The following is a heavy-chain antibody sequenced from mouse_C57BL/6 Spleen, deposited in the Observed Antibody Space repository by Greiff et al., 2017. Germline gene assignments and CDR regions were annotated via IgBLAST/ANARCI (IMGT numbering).Heavy chain of an antibody. CDR1: GYTFTEYE. CDR3: TRGGGSYYFDY. CDR2: FDPETGGT. J-gene: IGHJ2*01. D-gene: IGHD1-1*01. V-gene: IGHV1-15*01. Sequence: VQLQQSGAELVRPGASVTLSCKASGYTFTEYEMHWVKQTPVHGLEWIGAFDPETGGTAYNEKFKGKAILTADKSSSTAYMELRSLTSEDSAVYYCTRGGGSYYFDYWGQGTTRTVSS.